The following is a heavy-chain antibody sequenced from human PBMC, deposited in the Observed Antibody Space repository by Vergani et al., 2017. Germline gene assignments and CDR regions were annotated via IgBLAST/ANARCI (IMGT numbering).Heavy chain of an antibody. Sequence: QVRLEESGPGLVKPSETLSLTCSVSGYSIGSGFYWAWIRQSPGEGLQWLTSIHNRGKTYHNPSLKSRVSVSLDTSKNRFSLNLTSVTATDTAVYYCAKDKEWGNAYPAYFEEWGQGTLVTVSS. D-gene: IGHD3-16*01. CDR3: AKDKEWGNAYPAYFEE. V-gene: IGHV4-38-2*02. CDR2: IHNRGKT. J-gene: IGHJ4*02. CDR1: GYSIGSGFY.